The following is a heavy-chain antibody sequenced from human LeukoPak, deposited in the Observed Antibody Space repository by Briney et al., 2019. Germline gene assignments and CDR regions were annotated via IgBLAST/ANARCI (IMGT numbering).Heavy chain of an antibody. V-gene: IGHV3-30*04. CDR3: ARDAAVVAASGIFDY. Sequence: GGSLRLSCAASGFTFSSYAMHWVRQAPGKGLEWVAVISYDGSSKYYADSVKGRFTISRDNTKNTLYLQMNSLRAEDTAVYYCARDAAVVAASGIFDYWGQGTLVTVSS. J-gene: IGHJ4*02. CDR1: GFTFSSYA. CDR2: ISYDGSSK. D-gene: IGHD2-15*01.